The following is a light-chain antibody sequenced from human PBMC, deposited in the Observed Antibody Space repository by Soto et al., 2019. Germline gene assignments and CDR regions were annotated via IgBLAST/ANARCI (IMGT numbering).Light chain of an antibody. J-gene: IGKJ1*01. CDR2: YAS. CDR1: QDISQY. V-gene: IGKV1-27*01. CDR3: LKYTKDAPGT. Sequence: DIQMTQSPSSLSASVGDRVTITCQASQDISQYLAWYQQRPGKVPKLLIYYASTLQSGVPSRFSGSGSGTEFTLTISSLQPEDVATYYCLKYTKDAPGTFGQGTKVDIK.